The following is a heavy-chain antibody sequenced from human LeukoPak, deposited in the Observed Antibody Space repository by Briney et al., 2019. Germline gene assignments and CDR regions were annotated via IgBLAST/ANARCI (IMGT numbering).Heavy chain of an antibody. CDR1: GFTFSSYS. V-gene: IGHV3-21*01. CDR3: ARFLDYYYDAFDI. J-gene: IGHJ3*02. D-gene: IGHD3-22*01. CDR2: ISSSSSYI. Sequence: PGGSLRLSCAASGFTFSSYSMNWVRQAPGKGLEWVSSISSSSSYIYYADSVKGRFTISRDNAKNSLYLQMNSLRAEDTAVYYCARFLDYYYDAFDIWGQGTMVTVSS.